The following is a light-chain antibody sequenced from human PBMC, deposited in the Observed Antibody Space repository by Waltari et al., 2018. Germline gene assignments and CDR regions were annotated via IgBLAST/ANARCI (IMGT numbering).Light chain of an antibody. V-gene: IGLV1-51*02. J-gene: IGLJ1*01. Sequence: QSVLTQPPSVSAAPGQKVTISCSGSSSNIGNNYVSWYQQLPGTAPKLLIYEKNNRPSGIPDRFSGSKSGTSATLGITGLQTGDEADYYCGTWDSSLSASFGTGTKVTVL. CDR1: SSNIGNNY. CDR2: EKN. CDR3: GTWDSSLSAS.